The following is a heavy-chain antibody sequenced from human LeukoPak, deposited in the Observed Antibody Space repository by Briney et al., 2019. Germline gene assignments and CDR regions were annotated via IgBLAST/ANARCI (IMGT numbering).Heavy chain of an antibody. CDR2: INPNSGGT. CDR3: ARVFVSLALGSGYYDDY. V-gene: IGHV1-2*02. J-gene: IGHJ4*02. Sequence: ASVKVSCKASGYTSTGYYMHWVRQAPGQGLEWMGWINPNSGGTNYAQKFQGRVTMTRDTSISTAYMELSRLRSDDTAVYYCARVFVSLALGSGYYDDYWGQGTLVTVSS. CDR1: GYTSTGYY. D-gene: IGHD3-22*01.